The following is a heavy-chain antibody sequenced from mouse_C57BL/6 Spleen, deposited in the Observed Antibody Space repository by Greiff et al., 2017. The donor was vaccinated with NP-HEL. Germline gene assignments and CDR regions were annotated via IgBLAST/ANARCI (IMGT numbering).Heavy chain of an antibody. Sequence: QVQLQQPGAELVKPGASVKLSCKASGYTFTSYWMHWVKQRPGQGLEWIGMIHPNSGSTNYNEKFKSKATLTVDKSSSTAYMQLSSLTSEDSAVYYCARGRSDLLWALLGYFDVWGTGTTVTVSS. V-gene: IGHV1-64*01. D-gene: IGHD2-1*01. CDR1: GYTFTSYW. CDR2: IHPNSGST. J-gene: IGHJ1*03. CDR3: ARGRSDLLWALLGYFDV.